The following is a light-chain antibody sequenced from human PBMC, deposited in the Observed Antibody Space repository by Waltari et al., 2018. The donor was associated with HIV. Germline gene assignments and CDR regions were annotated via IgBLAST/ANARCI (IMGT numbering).Light chain of an antibody. Sequence: HSALTQPASVSGSPGQSITISCTGPTSAISAFNFVSWYQQSPGRAPKLIIFEFYSRPSVISDRFSGSKSGVTASLTISALRAEDEADYFCSSYSARGFVVFGGGTKVTVL. V-gene: IGLV2-14*01. CDR1: TSAISAFNF. J-gene: IGLJ3*02. CDR3: SSYSARGFVV. CDR2: EFY.